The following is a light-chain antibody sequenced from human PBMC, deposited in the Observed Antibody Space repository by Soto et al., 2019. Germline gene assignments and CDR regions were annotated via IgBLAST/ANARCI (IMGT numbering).Light chain of an antibody. CDR3: CSYAGDYTWV. J-gene: IGLJ3*02. V-gene: IGLV2-11*01. CDR1: SSDVGGYNY. CDR2: DVS. Sequence: QSVLTQPRSVSGSPGQSVTISYTGTSSDVGGYNYVSWYQQHPGKAPKLMIYDVSKRPSGVPDRFFGSKSGNTASLPISGLQAEDEADYYCCSYAGDYTWVFGGGTKLTVL.